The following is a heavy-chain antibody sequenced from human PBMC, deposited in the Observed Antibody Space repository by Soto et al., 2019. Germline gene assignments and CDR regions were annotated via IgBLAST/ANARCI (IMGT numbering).Heavy chain of an antibody. CDR2: ISSGSSYI. CDR1: GFTFSTYT. D-gene: IGHD3-10*01. J-gene: IGHJ5*01. CDR3: ARDILSGGAYPDS. Sequence: GGSLRLSCAASGFTFSTYTMNWVRQAPGKGLEWISSISSGSSYIYYAGSVKGRFTISRDNAKNSLFLQMNSLRADDTAVYYCARDILSGGAYPDSWGQGTKVTVSS. V-gene: IGHV3-21*01.